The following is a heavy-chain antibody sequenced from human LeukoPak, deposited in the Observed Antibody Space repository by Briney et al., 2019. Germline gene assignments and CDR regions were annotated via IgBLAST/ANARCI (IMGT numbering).Heavy chain of an antibody. CDR2: IYSGGST. J-gene: IGHJ4*02. Sequence: GGSLRLSCAASGFTVSSNYMSWVRQAPGKGLEWVSVIYSGGSTYYADSVKGRFTISRDNSKNMLYLQMNSLRAEDTAVYYCARVFHDYGIDYWGQGTLVTVSS. CDR1: GFTVSSNY. V-gene: IGHV3-53*01. D-gene: IGHD4-17*01. CDR3: ARVFHDYGIDY.